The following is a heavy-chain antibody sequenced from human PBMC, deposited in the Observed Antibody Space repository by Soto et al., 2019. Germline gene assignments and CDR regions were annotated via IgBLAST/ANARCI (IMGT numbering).Heavy chain of an antibody. CDR2: ISGSGGST. J-gene: IGHJ6*03. V-gene: IGHV3-23*01. CDR1: GFTFSNNA. D-gene: IGHD3-3*01. Sequence: GGSLRLSCSVSGFTFSNNAMTWVRQAPGKGLEWVSAISGSGGSTYYADSVKGRFTISRDNSKNTLYLQMNSLRAEDTAVYYCATSLDKRYYDFWSGIYYMDVWGKGTTVTVSS. CDR3: ATSLDKRYYDFWSGIYYMDV.